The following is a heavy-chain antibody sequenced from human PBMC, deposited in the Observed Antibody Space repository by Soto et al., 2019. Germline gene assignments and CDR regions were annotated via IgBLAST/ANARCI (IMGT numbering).Heavy chain of an antibody. J-gene: IGHJ4*02. CDR3: ARITMVRGVIITWDY. D-gene: IGHD3-10*01. Sequence: QVQLVQSGAEVKKPGASVKVSCKASGYTFTSYGISWVRQAPGQGLEWMGWISAYNGNTNYAQKLQGRVTMTTDTSTSTADRELRSLRSNDTAVYYCARITMVRGVIITWDYWGQGTLVTVSS. V-gene: IGHV1-18*01. CDR1: GYTFTSYG. CDR2: ISAYNGNT.